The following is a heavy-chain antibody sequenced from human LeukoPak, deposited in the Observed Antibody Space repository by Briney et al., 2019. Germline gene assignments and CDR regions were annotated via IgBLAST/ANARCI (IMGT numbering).Heavy chain of an antibody. CDR3: ARVYSIRSFDY. V-gene: IGHV1-2*02. D-gene: IGHD2-15*01. J-gene: IGHJ4*02. Sequence: ASAKVSCKASGYSFIDYYIHWVRQAPGQGLEWMGWVNPHGGGTNYAQKFQGRVTMTRDTSINTAYMELTRLTSDDTAVYYCARVYSIRSFDYWGQGTLVTVSS. CDR2: VNPHGGGT. CDR1: GYSFIDYY.